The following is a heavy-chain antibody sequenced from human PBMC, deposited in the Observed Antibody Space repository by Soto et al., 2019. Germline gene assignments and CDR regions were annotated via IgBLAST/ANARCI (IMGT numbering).Heavy chain of an antibody. CDR2: INPNSGGT. D-gene: IGHD2-2*01. CDR1: GYTFTGYY. J-gene: IGHJ6*03. V-gene: IGHV1-2*04. CDR3: ARGSGCSSTSCYAYYYYYMDV. Sequence: ASVKVSCKASGYTFTGYYMHWVRQAPGQGLEWMGWINPNSGGTNYAQKFQGWVTMTRDTSISTAYMELSRLRSDDTAVYYCARGSGCSSTSCYAYYYYYMDVWGKGTTVTVSS.